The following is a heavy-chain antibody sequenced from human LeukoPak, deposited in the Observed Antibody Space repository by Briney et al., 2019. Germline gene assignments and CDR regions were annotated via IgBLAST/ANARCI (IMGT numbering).Heavy chain of an antibody. Sequence: ASVNVSCKASGYTFTGYYMHAVRPAPGQGRDWMGWINPKSGGTNNAQKFQGGVTLTRERSISTAYIDLSRLRSDDTPVYDCARSSSTMRMDVWGKGSTVTVSS. CDR3: ARSSSTMRMDV. D-gene: IGHD3-22*01. J-gene: IGHJ6*04. CDR2: INPKSGGT. CDR1: GYTFTGYY. V-gene: IGHV1-2*02.